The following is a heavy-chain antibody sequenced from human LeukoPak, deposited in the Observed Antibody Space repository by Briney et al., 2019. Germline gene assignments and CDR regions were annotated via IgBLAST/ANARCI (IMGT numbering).Heavy chain of an antibody. D-gene: IGHD3-22*01. CDR2: INPNSGGT. CDR3: ASYDSSGYYLAY. Sequence: ASVKVSCKACGYTFTGYYMHWVRQAPGQGLEWMGWINPNSGGTNYAQKFQGRVTMTRDTSISTAYMELSRLRSDDTAVYYCASYDSSGYYLAYWGQGTLVTVSS. V-gene: IGHV1-2*02. J-gene: IGHJ4*02. CDR1: GYTFTGYY.